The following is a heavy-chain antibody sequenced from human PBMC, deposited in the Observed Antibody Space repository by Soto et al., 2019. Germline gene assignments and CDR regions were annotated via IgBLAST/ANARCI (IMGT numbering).Heavy chain of an antibody. J-gene: IGHJ6*02. CDR1: GGSISSYF. D-gene: IGHD3-3*01. V-gene: IGHV4-39*02. CDR3: ARNGSYYNFWSGYYFGGGMDV. CDR2: VHSSGGT. Sequence: KTSETLSLTCTVSGGSISSYFWGWIRQPPGKGLEWIGSVHSSGGTYYNSSLNGRVTISIDTSNNHFSLNLSSVTAADTAVYHCARNGSYYNFWSGYYFGGGMDVWGQGTTVTVSS.